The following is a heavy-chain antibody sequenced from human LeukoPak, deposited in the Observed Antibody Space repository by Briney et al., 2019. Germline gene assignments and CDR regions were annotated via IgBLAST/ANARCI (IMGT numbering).Heavy chain of an antibody. D-gene: IGHD3-16*01. Sequence: GASVKVSCKASGYTFTSYAMHWVRQAPGQGLEWMGWISAYNGNTNYAQKLQGRVTMTTDTSTSTAYMELRSLRSDDTAVYHCARDRRSGGLDYWGQGTLVTVSS. CDR1: GYTFTSYA. CDR2: ISAYNGNT. V-gene: IGHV1-18*01. CDR3: ARDRRSGGLDY. J-gene: IGHJ4*02.